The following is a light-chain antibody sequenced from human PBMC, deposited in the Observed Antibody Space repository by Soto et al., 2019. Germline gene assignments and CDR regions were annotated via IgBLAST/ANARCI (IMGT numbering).Light chain of an antibody. J-gene: IGKJ5*01. V-gene: IGKV3-11*01. CDR2: GAF. CDR1: QNVDSNY. CDR3: QQRSNWIT. Sequence: EIVLTQSPGTLSLSPGERATLSCRASQNVDSNYLAWYQQKPGQAPRIIIYGAFNRATGIPARFSGSGSGTDFTLTISSLEPEDSAVYYCQQRSNWITFGQGTRLEIK.